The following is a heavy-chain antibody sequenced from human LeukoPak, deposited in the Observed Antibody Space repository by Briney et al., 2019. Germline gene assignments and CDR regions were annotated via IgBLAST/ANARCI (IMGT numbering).Heavy chain of an antibody. V-gene: IGHV1-18*01. CDR2: ISTSKTYT. CDR3: ARASDTSWPFDF. Sequence: ASVKVSCKASGYAFTTFGIMWVRQAPGQGLEWMGWISTSKTYTRYAQKVQGRATLTTDTSTSTAYMELTSLTSDDTAVHFCARASDTSWPFDFWGRGTKVTVSS. CDR1: GYAFTTFG. J-gene: IGHJ4*02. D-gene: IGHD2-2*01.